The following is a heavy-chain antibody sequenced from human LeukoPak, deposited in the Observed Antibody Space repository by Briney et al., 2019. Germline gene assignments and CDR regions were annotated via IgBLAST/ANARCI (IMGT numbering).Heavy chain of an antibody. CDR3: AKEGCSGGSCYHDAFDI. CDR1: GFTFSSYG. D-gene: IGHD2-15*01. Sequence: GGSLRLSCAASGFTFSSYGMHWVRQAPGKGLAWVAFIRYDGSNKYYADSVKGRFTISRDNPKNTLYLQMNSLRAEDTAVYYCAKEGCSGGSCYHDAFDIWGQGTMVTVSS. V-gene: IGHV3-30*02. J-gene: IGHJ3*02. CDR2: IRYDGSNK.